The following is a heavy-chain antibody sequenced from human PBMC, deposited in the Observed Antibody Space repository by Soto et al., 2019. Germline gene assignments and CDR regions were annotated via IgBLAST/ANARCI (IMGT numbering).Heavy chain of an antibody. CDR3: ATTVTRLIAFDV. J-gene: IGHJ3*01. Sequence: GVSLRLSCAASGFTVSSHYMSWVRQTPGKGLEWVSILYASDSTFYADSVEGRFTISRDNSKNTVYLQLNSLRAEDTAVYYCATTVTRLIAFDVWGQGTMVTV. D-gene: IGHD4-17*01. CDR2: LYASDST. V-gene: IGHV3-53*01. CDR1: GFTVSSHY.